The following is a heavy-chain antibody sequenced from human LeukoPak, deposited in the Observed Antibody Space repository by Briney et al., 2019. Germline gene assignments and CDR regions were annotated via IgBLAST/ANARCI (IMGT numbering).Heavy chain of an antibody. V-gene: IGHV3-21*01. CDR2: ISSSGSYI. Sequence: GGSLRLSCAASGFTFTSYTMNWVRQAPGKGLEWVSDISSSGSYIDYADSVKGRFTISRDNAKNSLFLQMNSLRAEDTAVYYCARSLIADGASDIWGQGTMVTVSS. D-gene: IGHD2-21*01. CDR3: ARSLIADGASDI. CDR1: GFTFTSYT. J-gene: IGHJ3*02.